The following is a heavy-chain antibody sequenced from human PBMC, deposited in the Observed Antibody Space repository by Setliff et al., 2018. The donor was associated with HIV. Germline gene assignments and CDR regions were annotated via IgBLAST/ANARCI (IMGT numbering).Heavy chain of an antibody. J-gene: IGHJ4*02. D-gene: IGHD3-22*01. CDR2: IYSSGST. CDR3: AREVDYYDSSRYLLLYYFDS. Sequence: PSETLSLTCTVSGGSISSASYCWSWIRQPAGKGLEWIGHIYSSGSTNYNPSLKSRVTISVDRSQNHFSLKLSSVTAADTAVYYCAREVDYYDSSRYLLLYYFDSWGQGTLVTVSS. CDR1: GGSISSASYC. V-gene: IGHV4-61*10.